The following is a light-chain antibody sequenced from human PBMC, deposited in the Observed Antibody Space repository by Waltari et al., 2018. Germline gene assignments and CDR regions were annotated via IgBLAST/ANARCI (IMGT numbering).Light chain of an antibody. Sequence: SYELTQSPSVSVSPGQTVTISCSGDQLADKYVSWYQVKPGQSPVQVIYRDRMRPSGIPERFSGSNYGNVGTLTISGTQSMDEADYYCQAWDSSSYVVFGGGTKVTVL. V-gene: IGLV3-1*01. J-gene: IGLJ2*01. CDR1: QLADKY. CDR2: RDR. CDR3: QAWDSSSYVV.